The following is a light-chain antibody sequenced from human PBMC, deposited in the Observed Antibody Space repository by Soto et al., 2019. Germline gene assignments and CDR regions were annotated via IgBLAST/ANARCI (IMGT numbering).Light chain of an antibody. V-gene: IGLV1-40*01. Sequence: QSVLTQPPSVSGAPGQRVTISCTGSSSNIGAGYDVHWYQQLPGTAPKLLIYGNSNRPSGVPDRFSGSKSGTSASLAITGLQAEDEADYYCQSYDSSLSRCWVFGGGTKLTVL. CDR1: SSNIGAGYD. CDR3: QSYDSSLSRCWV. J-gene: IGLJ3*02. CDR2: GNS.